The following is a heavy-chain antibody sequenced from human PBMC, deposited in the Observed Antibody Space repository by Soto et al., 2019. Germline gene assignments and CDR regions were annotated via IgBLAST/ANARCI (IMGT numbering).Heavy chain of an antibody. CDR1: GFNFSNHW. CDR2: ITSDGKSK. Sequence: GWSLRLSCAASGFNFSNHWMHWVRQRPAEGLVWVSRITSDGKSKAYAESVKGRFAISRDDAKNTLYLQMNGLTAEDTAVYYCARESGDWPLNWFDPWGQGTLVTVSS. CDR3: ARESGDWPLNWFDP. D-gene: IGHD2-21*02. J-gene: IGHJ5*02. V-gene: IGHV3-74*01.